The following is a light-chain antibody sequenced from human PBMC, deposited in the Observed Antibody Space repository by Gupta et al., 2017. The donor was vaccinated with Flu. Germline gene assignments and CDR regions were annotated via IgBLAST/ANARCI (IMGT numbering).Light chain of an antibody. CDR2: GAS. CDR3: QQYGSSPAYT. J-gene: IGKJ2*01. CDR1: QTVVGSF. V-gene: IGKV3-20*01. Sequence: EIVLTQSPGPLSLSPGERATLSCRASQTVVGSFLAWYQQQPGQAPRLLIYGASTRASGIPDRFSGSGSGTDFTLTISRLEAEDFAVYYCQQYGSSPAYTFGQGTKLEI.